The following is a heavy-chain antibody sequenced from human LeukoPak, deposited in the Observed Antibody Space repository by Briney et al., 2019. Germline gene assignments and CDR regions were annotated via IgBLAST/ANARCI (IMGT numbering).Heavy chain of an antibody. CDR1: GFTFSSYS. V-gene: IGHV3-21*01. D-gene: IGHD3-10*01. J-gene: IGHJ5*02. CDR2: ISSSSSYI. Sequence: GGSLRLSCAASGFTFSSYSMNWVRQAPGKGLEWVSSISSSSSYIYYADSVKGRFTISRDNAKNSLYLQMNSLRAEDTAVYYCARAPGLLWFGELSFWFDPWGQGTLVTVSS. CDR3: ARAPGLLWFGELSFWFDP.